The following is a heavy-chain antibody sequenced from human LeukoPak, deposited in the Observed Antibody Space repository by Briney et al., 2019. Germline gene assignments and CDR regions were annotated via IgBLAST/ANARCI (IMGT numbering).Heavy chain of an antibody. CDR2: INHSGST. Sequence: PSETLSLTCAVYGGSFSGYYWSWIRQPPGKGLEWIGEINHSGSTNYNPSLKSRVTISVDTSKNQFSLKLSSVTAADTAVYYCARAGDGDTAMVTAFDIWGQGTMVTVSS. J-gene: IGHJ3*02. CDR1: GGSFSGYY. D-gene: IGHD5-18*01. V-gene: IGHV4-34*01. CDR3: ARAGDGDTAMVTAFDI.